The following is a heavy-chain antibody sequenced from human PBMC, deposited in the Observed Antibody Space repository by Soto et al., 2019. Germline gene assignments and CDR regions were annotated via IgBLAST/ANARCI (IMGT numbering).Heavy chain of an antibody. CDR2: FDPEDGET. J-gene: IGHJ6*02. V-gene: IGHV1-24*01. CDR3: AIDQGPTTFGVYSMYYYGMEV. D-gene: IGHD3-3*01. Sequence: ASVKVSCKVSGYTLTELSMHWVRQAPGKGLEWMGGFDPEDGETIYAQKFQGRVTMTEDTSTDTAYMDLRSLRSDDTAVYYCAIDQGPTTFGVYSMYYYGMEVXX. CDR1: GYTLTELS.